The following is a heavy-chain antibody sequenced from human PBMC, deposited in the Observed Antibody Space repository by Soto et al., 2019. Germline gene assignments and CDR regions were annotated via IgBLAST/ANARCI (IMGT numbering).Heavy chain of an antibody. CDR1: GFTFSNFA. Sequence: EVQLLESGGGLVQPGGSLRLSCAASGFTFSNFAMSWVRQAPGKGLEWVSGIGGSGGSTYYADSVKGRFTISRDNSKNTLDLQLNSLRAEDTAVYYCAKGGGYWVYDSSGYYCDNWGQGTLVTVSS. D-gene: IGHD3-22*01. CDR2: IGGSGGST. J-gene: IGHJ4*02. V-gene: IGHV3-23*01. CDR3: AKGGGYWVYDSSGYYCDN.